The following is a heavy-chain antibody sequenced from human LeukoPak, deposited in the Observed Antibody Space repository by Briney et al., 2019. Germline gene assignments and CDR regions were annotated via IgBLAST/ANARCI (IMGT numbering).Heavy chain of an antibody. Sequence: PSQTPSLTSTVSGGSISGVINYCGWIRQPPRKGLQWVGGIYTSGSTNYNPSLKSRVTISVDTSKNQFSLKLSSVTAADTAVYYCVGTYDILTGYTPYFDYWGQGTLVTVSS. CDR1: GGSISGVINY. V-gene: IGHV4-61*02. CDR2: IYTSGST. CDR3: VGTYDILTGYTPYFDY. J-gene: IGHJ4*02. D-gene: IGHD3-9*01.